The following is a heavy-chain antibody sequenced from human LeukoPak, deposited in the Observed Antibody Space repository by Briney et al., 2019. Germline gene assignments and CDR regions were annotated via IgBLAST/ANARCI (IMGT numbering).Heavy chain of an antibody. CDR3: ARAWGGYGFRYYYYYYVDV. D-gene: IGHD3-16*01. J-gene: IGHJ6*03. CDR1: GYTFTSYG. V-gene: IGHV1-69*13. CDR2: IIPIFGTA. Sequence: SVKVSCKASGYTFTSYGISWVRQAPGQGLEWMGGIIPIFGTANYAQKFQGRVTITADESTSTAYMELSSLRSEDTAVYYCARAWGGYGFRYYYYYYVDVWGKGTTVTVSS.